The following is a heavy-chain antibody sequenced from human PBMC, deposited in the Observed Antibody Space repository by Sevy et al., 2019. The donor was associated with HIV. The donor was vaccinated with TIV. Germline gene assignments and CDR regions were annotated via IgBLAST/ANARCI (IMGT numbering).Heavy chain of an antibody. D-gene: IGHD5-12*01. CDR3: ARRGLGGYEYLIDN. CDR2: LSNDGSKK. CDR1: GFTFSSYV. J-gene: IGHJ4*02. Sequence: GGSLRLSCAASGFTFSSYVLHWVRQAPGKGLEWVALLSNDGSKKYYVDSVKGRFTISRDNSKNILFLQMNSLRPEDTAVYYCARRGLGGYEYLIDNWGQGTLVTVSS. V-gene: IGHV3-30*03.